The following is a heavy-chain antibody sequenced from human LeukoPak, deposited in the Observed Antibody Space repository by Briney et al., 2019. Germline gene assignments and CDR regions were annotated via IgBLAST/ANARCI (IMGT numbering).Heavy chain of an antibody. J-gene: IGHJ4*02. CDR3: ARGDDWWDFAH. CDR2: IYYSGST. V-gene: IGHV4-39*01. Sequence: SETLSLTCTVSGGSISSSSYYWGWIRQPPGKGLEWIGSIYYSGSTYYNPSLKSRVTISVDTSKNQFSLKLSSVTAADTAVYCCARGDDWWDFAHWGQGTLVTVSS. CDR1: GGSISSSSYY. D-gene: IGHD2-21*02.